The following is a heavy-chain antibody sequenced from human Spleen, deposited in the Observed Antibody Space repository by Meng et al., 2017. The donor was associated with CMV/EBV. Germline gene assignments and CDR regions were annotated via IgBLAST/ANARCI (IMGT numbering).Heavy chain of an antibody. Sequence: GGSLRLSCAASGFTFSNYDMTWVRQAPGKGLEWVSDISGGGGTTWFADAVKGRFTISRDTSKNMVYLLMNSLRAEDTALYYCARVGSSGSLSAFAMDVWGQGTTVTVSS. CDR1: GFTFSNYD. V-gene: IGHV3-23*01. J-gene: IGHJ6*02. D-gene: IGHD1-26*01. CDR2: ISGGGGTT. CDR3: ARVGSSGSLSAFAMDV.